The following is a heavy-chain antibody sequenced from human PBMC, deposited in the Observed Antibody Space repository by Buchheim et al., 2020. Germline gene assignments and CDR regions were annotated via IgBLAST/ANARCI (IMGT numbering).Heavy chain of an antibody. CDR3: ARGGYRNYYGMDV. J-gene: IGHJ6*02. V-gene: IGHV4-34*01. CDR1: GGSFSGYY. CDR2: INHSGST. Sequence: QVQLQQWGAGLLKPSETLSLTCAVYGGSFSGYYWSWIRQPPGKGLEWIGEINHSGSTNYNPSLKSRVTLSVATSKHQFSLKLSSVTAADTAVYYCARGGYRNYYGMDVWGQGTT. D-gene: IGHD1-1*01.